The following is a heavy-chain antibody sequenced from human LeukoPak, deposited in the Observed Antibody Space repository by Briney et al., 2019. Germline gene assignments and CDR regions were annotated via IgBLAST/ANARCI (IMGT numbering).Heavy chain of an antibody. Sequence: GESLKISCKGSGYSFTNYWIGWVRQMPGKGLEWMGIIYPGDSDTRYSPSFQGQVTISVDKSISTAYLQWSSLKASDTAMYYCARLPYYDTSGYLDYWGPGTLVTVSS. V-gene: IGHV5-51*01. CDR1: GYSFTNYW. D-gene: IGHD3-22*01. J-gene: IGHJ4*02. CDR3: ARLPYYDTSGYLDY. CDR2: IYPGDSDT.